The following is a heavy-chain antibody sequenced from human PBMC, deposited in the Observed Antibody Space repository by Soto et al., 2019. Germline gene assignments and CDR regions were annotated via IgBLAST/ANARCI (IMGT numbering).Heavy chain of an antibody. CDR1: GFTFSSYA. CDR2: ISGSGGST. J-gene: IGHJ6*02. D-gene: IGHD3-10*01. V-gene: IGHV3-23*01. Sequence: GSLRLSCAASGFTFSSYAMSWVRQAPGKGLEWVSAISGSGGSTYYADSVKGRFTISRDNSKNTLYLQMNSLRAEDTAVYYCAKKQTGSGGVEYYYYGMDVWGQGTTVTVSS. CDR3: AKKQTGSGGVEYYYYGMDV.